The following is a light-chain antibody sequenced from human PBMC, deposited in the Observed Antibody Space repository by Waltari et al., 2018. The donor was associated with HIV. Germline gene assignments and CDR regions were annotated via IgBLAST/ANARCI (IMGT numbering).Light chain of an antibody. CDR3: QQYGSSPKT. V-gene: IGKV3-20*01. Sequence: EIVLTQSPGTLSLSPGERATLSCRASQSIGSDYLAWYQQKPGQAPRLLIYGASSRATGLPGRFSGSGVGTDFTLTISRLEPEDFAVYYCQQYGSSPKTFGQGTKVEIK. CDR2: GAS. CDR1: QSIGSDY. J-gene: IGKJ1*01.